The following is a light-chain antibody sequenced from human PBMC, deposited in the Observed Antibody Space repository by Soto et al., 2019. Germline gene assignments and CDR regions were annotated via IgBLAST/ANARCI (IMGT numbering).Light chain of an antibody. CDR1: SSDVGAYNS. V-gene: IGLV2-23*01. CDR3: CSSAPESTYV. Sequence: QSVRAQPASVSGSPGQSVTISCTGTSSDVGAYNSVSWYQQHPDKAPQLMIYKSTQRPSGVSNRFSGSTSGNAASLTISGLQAGDEADYFCCSSAPESTYVFGTGTKVTVL. CDR2: KST. J-gene: IGLJ1*01.